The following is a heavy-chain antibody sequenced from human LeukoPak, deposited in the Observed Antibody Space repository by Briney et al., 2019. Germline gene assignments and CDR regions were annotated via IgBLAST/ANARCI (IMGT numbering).Heavy chain of an antibody. CDR3: ARGAARMVEMATIISFEY. V-gene: IGHV3-30*03. Sequence: GGSLRLSCAASGFTLSSYWMSWVRQAPGKGLEWVAVISYDGSNKKYADSVKGRFTISRDNSKNTVYLQMNSVRAEDTAVYYCARGAARMVEMATIISFEYWGQGTLVTVSS. J-gene: IGHJ4*02. D-gene: IGHD5-24*01. CDR2: ISYDGSNK. CDR1: GFTLSSYW.